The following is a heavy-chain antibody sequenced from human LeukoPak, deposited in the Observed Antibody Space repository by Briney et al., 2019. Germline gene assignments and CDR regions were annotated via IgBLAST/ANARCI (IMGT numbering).Heavy chain of an antibody. CDR1: GGTFSSYA. CDR3: ARGAPLEYQLVGRRYYYYMDV. D-gene: IGHD2-2*01. CDR2: IIPIFGTA. Sequence: EASVKVSCKASGGTFSSYAISWVRQAPGQGVEWMGGIIPIFGTANYAQKFQGRVTITADESTSTAYMELSSLRSEDTAVYYCARGAPLEYQLVGRRYYYYMDVWGKGTTVTVSS. J-gene: IGHJ6*03. V-gene: IGHV1-69*13.